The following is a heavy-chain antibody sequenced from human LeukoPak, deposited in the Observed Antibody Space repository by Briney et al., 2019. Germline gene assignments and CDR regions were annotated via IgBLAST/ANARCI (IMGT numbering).Heavy chain of an antibody. V-gene: IGHV3-11*05. J-gene: IGHJ4*02. Sequence: GGSLRLSCSASGLTFSDYYMSWIRQAPGKGLEWVSYISSSSSYTNYADSVKGRFTISRDNAKNSLYLQMNSLRAEDTAVYYCARVYSSGWTIFDYWGQGTLVTVSS. CDR3: ARVYSSGWTIFDY. D-gene: IGHD6-19*01. CDR1: GLTFSDYY. CDR2: ISSSSSYT.